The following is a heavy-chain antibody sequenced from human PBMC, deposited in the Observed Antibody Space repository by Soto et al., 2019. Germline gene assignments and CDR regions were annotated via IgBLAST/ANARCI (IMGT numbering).Heavy chain of an antibody. CDR2: IYYRGTT. CDR3: ARGGGSPYHDHEFDY. CDR1: GVSTSNHY. D-gene: IGHD2-2*01. Sequence: QVQLQESGPGLVKPSETLSLTCSVSGVSTSNHYWTWIRKPPGAGPEWIGCIYYRGTTNYNTSFNSRVTISVDTSKNQFSLEVTSVTTADTAVYYCARGGGSPYHDHEFDYWGQGILVTVSS. V-gene: IGHV4-59*11. J-gene: IGHJ4*02.